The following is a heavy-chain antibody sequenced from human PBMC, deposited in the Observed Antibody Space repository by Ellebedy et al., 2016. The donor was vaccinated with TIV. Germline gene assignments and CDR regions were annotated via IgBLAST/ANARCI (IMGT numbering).Heavy chain of an antibody. D-gene: IGHD1-1*01. CDR2: ICSRSSTI. Sequence: GESLKISCAASGYSVNSYRMNWVRQAPGKGLEWVSYICSRSSTIYYTDSVKVRFTISRDNGKNSLFLQMNSLRDEDTAMYFCTLNWNDTHVGGLNVWGQGTTISVSS. J-gene: IGHJ6*02. CDR3: TLNWNDTHVGGLNV. CDR1: GYSVNSYR. V-gene: IGHV3-48*02.